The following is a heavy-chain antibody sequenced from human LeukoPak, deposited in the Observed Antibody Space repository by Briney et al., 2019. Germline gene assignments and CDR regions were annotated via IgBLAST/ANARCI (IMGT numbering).Heavy chain of an antibody. CDR3: ARDGLNTMVRGKIHYNYMDV. CDR2: ISPNGIIK. V-gene: IGHV3-23*01. D-gene: IGHD3-10*01. Sequence: GGSLRLSCAASGFTFSTYAMSWVRQAPGKGLQWVSGISPNGIIKYYADSVKGRFTISRDNSKGTVSLQMNSLRPEDTAVYYCARDGLNTMVRGKIHYNYMDVWGKGTTVSISS. CDR1: GFTFSTYA. J-gene: IGHJ6*03.